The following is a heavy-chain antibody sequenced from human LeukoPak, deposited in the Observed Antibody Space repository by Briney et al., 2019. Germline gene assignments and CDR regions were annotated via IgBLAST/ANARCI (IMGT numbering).Heavy chain of an antibody. CDR3: ARDLAYSRLDY. D-gene: IGHD5-18*01. Sequence: GGSLRLSCAASGFSFGSPWMDWVRQAPGKGLEWVASINPDGSEKYSVDSVEGRFTISRDNAKNLLYLQVNSLRVEDTAFYYCARDLAYSRLDYWGQGMLVTVSS. CDR1: GFSFGSPW. V-gene: IGHV3-7*01. CDR2: INPDGSEK. J-gene: IGHJ4*02.